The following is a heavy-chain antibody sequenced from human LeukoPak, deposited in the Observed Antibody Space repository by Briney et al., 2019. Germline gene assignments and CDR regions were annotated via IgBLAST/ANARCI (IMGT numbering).Heavy chain of an antibody. CDR1: GDSISSYY. D-gene: IGHD3-10*01. J-gene: IGHJ4*02. CDR2: IYNNGST. CDR3: ARGGYYYSSGNDY. V-gene: IGHV4-59*08. Sequence: SETLSLTCTVSGDSISSYYWSWIRQPPGKGLEWIGYIYNNGSTNYNPALKSRVTISIDTSKNQFSLKLNSVTAADTAVYYCARGGYYYSSGNDYWGQGTLVTVSS.